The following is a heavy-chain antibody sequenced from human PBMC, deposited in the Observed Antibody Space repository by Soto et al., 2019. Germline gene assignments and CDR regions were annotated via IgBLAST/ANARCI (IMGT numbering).Heavy chain of an antibody. CDR1: GFTFSSDR. J-gene: IGHJ4*02. Sequence: GGSLRLSCAASGFTFSSDRMNWVRQAPGKGLEWVSSISSSSSYIYYADSVKGRFTISRDNAKNSLYLQMNSLRAEDTAVYYCARVMYYYDSSGYPYWGQGTLVTVSS. V-gene: IGHV3-21*01. CDR2: ISSSSSYI. CDR3: ARVMYYYDSSGYPY. D-gene: IGHD3-22*01.